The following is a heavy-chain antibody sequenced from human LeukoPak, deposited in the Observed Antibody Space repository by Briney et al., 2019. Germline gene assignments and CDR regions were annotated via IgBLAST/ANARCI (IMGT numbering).Heavy chain of an antibody. CDR1: GGSISGYS. CDR3: ARRESSGWYAIFDS. Sequence: SETLSLTCTVSGGSISGYSWSWIRQPPGRGLEWIGYFYYSGSTDYSPSLKSRVTISVDTSKNQFSLKLTSVTAADTAVYYCARRESSGWYAIFDSWGQGTLVTVSS. D-gene: IGHD6-19*01. J-gene: IGHJ4*02. CDR2: FYYSGST. V-gene: IGHV4-59*08.